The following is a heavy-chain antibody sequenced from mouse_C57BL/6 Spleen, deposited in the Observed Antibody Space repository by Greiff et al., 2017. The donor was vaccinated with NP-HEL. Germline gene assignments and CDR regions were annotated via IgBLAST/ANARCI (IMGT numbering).Heavy chain of an antibody. CDR3: ARHYYGSSYDYYAMDY. J-gene: IGHJ4*01. CDR2: IWSDGST. D-gene: IGHD1-1*01. Sequence: QVQLQQSGPGLVAPSQSLSITCTVSGFSLTSYGVHWVRQPPGKGLEWLVVIWSDGSTTYNSALKSRLSISKDNSKSQVFLKMNSLQTDDTAMYYCARHYYGSSYDYYAMDYWGQGTSVTVSS. CDR1: GFSLTSYG. V-gene: IGHV2-6-1*01.